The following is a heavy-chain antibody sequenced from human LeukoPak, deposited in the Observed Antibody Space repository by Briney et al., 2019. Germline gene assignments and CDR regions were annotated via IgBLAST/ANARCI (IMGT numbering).Heavy chain of an antibody. J-gene: IGHJ5*02. Sequence: PSETLSLTCTVSGGSISSSSYYWGWIRQPPGKGLEWIGSIYYSGSTYYNPSLKSRVTISVDTSKNQFSLKLSSVTAADTAVYYCARHGYSTLWFGELLLGWFDPWGQGTLVTVSS. CDR1: GGSISSSSYY. CDR3: ARHGYSTLWFGELLLGWFDP. V-gene: IGHV4-39*01. D-gene: IGHD3-10*01. CDR2: IYYSGST.